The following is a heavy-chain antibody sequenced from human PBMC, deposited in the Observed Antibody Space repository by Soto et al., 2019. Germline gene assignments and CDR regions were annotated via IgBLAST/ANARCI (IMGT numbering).Heavy chain of an antibody. Sequence: GGSLRLSCAASGFTFSSYGLHWVRQAPGKGLEWVAVIWYDGSNKYYADSVKGPFTISRDNSKNTLYLQMNSLRAEDTAVYYCARDYRDSSGYPSGFDYWGQGTLVTVSS. CDR1: GFTFSSYG. D-gene: IGHD3-22*01. CDR3: ARDYRDSSGYPSGFDY. V-gene: IGHV3-33*01. J-gene: IGHJ4*02. CDR2: IWYDGSNK.